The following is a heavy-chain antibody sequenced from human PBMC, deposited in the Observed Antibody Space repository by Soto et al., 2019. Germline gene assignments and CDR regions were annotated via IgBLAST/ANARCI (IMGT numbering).Heavy chain of an antibody. D-gene: IGHD7-27*01. CDR2: INSDGSST. CDR1: GFTFSSYW. J-gene: IGHJ3*02. V-gene: IGHV3-74*01. Sequence: GGSLRLSCAASGFTFSSYWMHWVRHAPGKGLVWVSRINSDGSSTSYADSVKGRFTISRDNAKNTLYLQMNSLRAEDTAVYYCARGVKLTGDNDAFDIWGQGTMVTVSS. CDR3: ARGVKLTGDNDAFDI.